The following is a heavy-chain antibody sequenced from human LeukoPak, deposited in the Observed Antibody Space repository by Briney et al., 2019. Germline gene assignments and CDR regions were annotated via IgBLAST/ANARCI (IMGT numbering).Heavy chain of an antibody. D-gene: IGHD1-14*01. CDR1: RYTYIGYY. CDR3: AKDRTSRSFDS. J-gene: IGHJ4*02. CDR2: INPNSCGT. Sequence: GASVKVSCKATRYTYIGYYMHWVGQAPGQEVEWMGWINPNSCGTNYAQKFQGRVTMTRDRSISTDYMELSRLNSDDTAGYYCAKDRTSRSFDSWGQGTLVTVSS. V-gene: IGHV1-2*02.